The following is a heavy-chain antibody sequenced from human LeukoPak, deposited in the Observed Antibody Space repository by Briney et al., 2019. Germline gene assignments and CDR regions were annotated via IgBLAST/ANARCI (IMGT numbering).Heavy chain of an antibody. Sequence: ASVKVSCKASGYTFTGYYMHWVRQAPGQGLEWMGWISPNSGGTNSAQKFQGRVTMTRDTSISTAYMELSSLRSDDTAVYYCAREDYDILTGYPLIDSWGQGTLVTVSS. CDR1: GYTFTGYY. CDR2: ISPNSGGT. J-gene: IGHJ4*02. CDR3: AREDYDILTGYPLIDS. V-gene: IGHV1-2*02. D-gene: IGHD3-9*01.